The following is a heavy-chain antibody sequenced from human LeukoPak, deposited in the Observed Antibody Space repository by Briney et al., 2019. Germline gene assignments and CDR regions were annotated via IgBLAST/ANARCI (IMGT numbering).Heavy chain of an antibody. CDR1: GFSFGDHS. V-gene: IGHV3-49*04. J-gene: IGHJ3*02. CDR2: ITSKPYGEAS. Sequence: PGGSLRLSCTGSGFSFGDHSMSWVRQAPGKGLEWVGFITSKPYGEASHYAASVSGRFSFSRDDSKSIAYLQMNSLKTEDTAVYYCAREFKDLRFLAAFDIWGQGTMVTVSS. D-gene: IGHD3-3*01. CDR3: AREFKDLRFLAAFDI.